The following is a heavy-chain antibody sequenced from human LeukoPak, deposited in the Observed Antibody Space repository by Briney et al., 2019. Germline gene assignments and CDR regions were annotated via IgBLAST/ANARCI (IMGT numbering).Heavy chain of an antibody. D-gene: IGHD2-2*01. CDR2: ISGSGGST. CDR1: GFTFSSYA. Sequence: GGSLRLPCAASGFTFSSYAMSWVRQAPGKGLEWVSAISGSGGSTYYADSVKGRFTISRDNSKNTLYLQMNSLRAEDTAVYYCAKELEVVPAEGWFDPWGQGTLVTVSS. CDR3: AKELEVVPAEGWFDP. V-gene: IGHV3-23*01. J-gene: IGHJ5*02.